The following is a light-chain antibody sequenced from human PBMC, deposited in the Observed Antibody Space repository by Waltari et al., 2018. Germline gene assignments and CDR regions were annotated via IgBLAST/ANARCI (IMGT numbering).Light chain of an antibody. CDR2: GAT. V-gene: IGLV2-23*01. J-gene: IGLJ1*01. CDR1: STDLASYNL. Sequence: QSALSQPASVSGSPGQSLTITCTGASTDLASYNLVAWYQHHPTRAPKLIIYGATKRPSGIAHRFSGAKSGATASLRISGLQADDEADYYCCSYTGSSTSYGCGGGTKVTVL. CDR3: CSYTGSSTSYG.